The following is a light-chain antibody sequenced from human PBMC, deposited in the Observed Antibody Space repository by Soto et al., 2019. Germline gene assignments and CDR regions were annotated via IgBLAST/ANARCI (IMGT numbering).Light chain of an antibody. CDR3: SSWDGSLSGYV. Sequence: QSVLTQPPSASGSPGQAVTISCTGTSRDIGGYDFVSWYQVRPGEAPQLIIYNVNGRPSGVPRRFSGSKSGNTASLTVSGLQAVDEADYYCSSWDGSLSGYVFGAGTKVTVL. J-gene: IGLJ1*01. CDR2: NVN. CDR1: SRDIGGYDF. V-gene: IGLV2-8*01.